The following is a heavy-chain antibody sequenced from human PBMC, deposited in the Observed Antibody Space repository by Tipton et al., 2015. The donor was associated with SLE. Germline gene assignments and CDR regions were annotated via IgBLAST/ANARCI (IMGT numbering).Heavy chain of an antibody. CDR3: ARGGTLWCYYSYMDV. D-gene: IGHD2-15*01. CDR1: GDSISSAGNS. Sequence: TLSLTCTVSGDSISSAGNSWNWIRQLPGKGLEWIGYIYYSGDIHYNPSLKSRVAISLDTSKNQFSLKLSSVTAADTAVYYCARGGTLWCYYSYMDVWGKGTTVTVSS. V-gene: IGHV4-31*03. CDR2: IYYSGDI. J-gene: IGHJ6*03.